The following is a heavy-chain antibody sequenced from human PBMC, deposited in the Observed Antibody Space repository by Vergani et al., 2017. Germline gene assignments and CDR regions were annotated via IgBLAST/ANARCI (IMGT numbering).Heavy chain of an antibody. CDR3: AKGGYYDFWSGYYDYFDY. CDR2: ISSSSSTI. J-gene: IGHJ4*02. CDR1: GFTFSSYS. D-gene: IGHD3-3*01. Sequence: EVQLVESGGGLVQPGGSLRLSCAASGFTFSSYSMNWVRRAPGKGLEWVSYISSSSSTIYYADSVKGRFTISRDNAKNTLYLQMNSLRAEDTAVYYCAKGGYYDFWSGYYDYFDYWGQGTLVTVSS. V-gene: IGHV3-48*01.